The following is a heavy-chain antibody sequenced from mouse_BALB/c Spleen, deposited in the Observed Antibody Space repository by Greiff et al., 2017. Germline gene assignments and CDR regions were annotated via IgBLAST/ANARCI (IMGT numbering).Heavy chain of an antibody. CDR2: ISSGGGST. J-gene: IGHJ4*01. V-gene: IGHV5-12-1*01. D-gene: IGHD2-2*01. CDR1: GFAFSSYD. CDR3: ARAYGYDGGMDY. Sequence: EVQLVESGGGLVKPGGSLKLSCAASGFAFSSYDMSWVRQTPEKRLEWVAYISSGGGSTYYPDTVKGRFTISRDNAKNTLYLEMSSLRSEDTAMYYCARAYGYDGGMDYWGQGTSVTVSS.